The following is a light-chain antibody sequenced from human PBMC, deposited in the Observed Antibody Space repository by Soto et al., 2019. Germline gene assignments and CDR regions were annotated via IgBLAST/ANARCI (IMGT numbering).Light chain of an antibody. CDR1: SSDIGGYNS. J-gene: IGLJ2*01. Sequence: QSALTQPRSVSGSPGQSVTISCTGTSSDIGGYNSVSWYQQHPGKVPKLMIYDVTKRPSGVPDRFSGSKSGSTASLTISGLQAEDEADYYCCSYVGSFYVLFGGGTQLTVL. CDR2: DVT. CDR3: CSYVGSFYVL. V-gene: IGLV2-11*01.